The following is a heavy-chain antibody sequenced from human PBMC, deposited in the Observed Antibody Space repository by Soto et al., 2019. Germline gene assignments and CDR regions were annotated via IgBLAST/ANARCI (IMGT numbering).Heavy chain of an antibody. D-gene: IGHD5-12*01. J-gene: IGHJ4*02. CDR2: IRSKAYGGTT. CDR3: AKYKWLRLKTLGG. V-gene: IGHV3-49*04. Sequence: EVQLVESGGGLVQPGRSLRLSCTASGFTFGDYSMSWVRQAPGRGLEWVGFIRSKAYGGTTEYAASVKGRFIISRDDSKSIAYLQMNSLKTEDTAVYYCAKYKWLRLKTLGGWGQGTLVTVSS. CDR1: GFTFGDYS.